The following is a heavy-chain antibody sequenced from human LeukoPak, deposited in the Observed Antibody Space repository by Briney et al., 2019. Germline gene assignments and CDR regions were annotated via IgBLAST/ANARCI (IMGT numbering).Heavy chain of an antibody. CDR2: IYYSGST. Sequence: SETLSLTCTVSGGSISSSSYYWGWIRQPPGKGLEWIGTIYYSGSTYYNVSLKSRVTISVDTSRNQFSLKLSSVTAADTAVYYCARHSRSVDYGSGSYTWDYWGQGTLATVSS. D-gene: IGHD3-10*01. V-gene: IGHV4-39*01. J-gene: IGHJ4*02. CDR3: ARHSRSVDYGSGSYTWDY. CDR1: GGSISSSSYY.